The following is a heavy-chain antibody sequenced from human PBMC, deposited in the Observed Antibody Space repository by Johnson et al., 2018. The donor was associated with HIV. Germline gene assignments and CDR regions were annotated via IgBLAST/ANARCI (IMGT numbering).Heavy chain of an antibody. Sequence: MQLVESGGGLVQPGGSLRLSCAASGFTFSSYWMSWVRQAPGKGLEWVANIKQDGSEKYYVDSVKGRFTISRDNAKNSLYLQMNSLGAEDTAVYYCARESDSSGYYSDAFDIWGQGTMVTVSS. CDR2: IKQDGSEK. CDR3: ARESDSSGYYSDAFDI. J-gene: IGHJ3*02. CDR1: GFTFSSYW. V-gene: IGHV3-7*05. D-gene: IGHD3-22*01.